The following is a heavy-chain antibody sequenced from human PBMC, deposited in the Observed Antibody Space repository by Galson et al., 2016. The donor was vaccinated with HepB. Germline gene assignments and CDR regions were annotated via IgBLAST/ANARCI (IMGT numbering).Heavy chain of an antibody. J-gene: IGHJ1*01. CDR1: GFTFSSYG. V-gene: IGHV3-33*01. CDR2: IWYDGSNE. Sequence: LRLSCAVSGFTFSSYGMHWVRQAPGKGLGWVAAIWYDGSNEYYADSVKGRLTISRDNSKDTLYLQMNSLRAEDTAVYYCARGSGYSGRYFQHWGQGTLVTVSS. CDR3: ARGSGYSGRYFQH. D-gene: IGHD3-22*01.